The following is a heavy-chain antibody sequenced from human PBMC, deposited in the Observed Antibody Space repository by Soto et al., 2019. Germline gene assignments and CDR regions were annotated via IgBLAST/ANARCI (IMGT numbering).Heavy chain of an antibody. CDR3: ARERHDYYDSSGYLDY. J-gene: IGHJ4*02. V-gene: IGHV4-31*03. CDR1: GGSISSGGYY. CDR2: IYYSGST. D-gene: IGHD3-22*01. Sequence: QVQLQESGPGLVKPSQTLSLTCTVSGGSISSGGYYWSWIRQHPGKGLEWIGYIYYSGSTYYSPSHRSRVTLSVETSKNQFSLKLSSVTAADTAVYYCARERHDYYDSSGYLDYWGQGTLVTVSS.